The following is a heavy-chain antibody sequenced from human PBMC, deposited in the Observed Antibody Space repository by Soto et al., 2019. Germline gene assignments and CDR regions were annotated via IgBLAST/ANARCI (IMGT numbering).Heavy chain of an antibody. D-gene: IGHD3-22*01. Sequence: QLQLQESGSGLVKPSQTLSLTCAVSGGSISSGGYSWSWIRQPPGKGLEWIGYIYHSGSTYYNPSLRSRVTISVHRPXNQFSLQLSSVTAADTAVYYCARALYYYDSSGYSPYNWFDPWGQGTLVTVSS. J-gene: IGHJ5*02. V-gene: IGHV4-30-2*01. CDR1: GGSISSGGYS. CDR3: ARALYYYDSSGYSPYNWFDP. CDR2: IYHSGST.